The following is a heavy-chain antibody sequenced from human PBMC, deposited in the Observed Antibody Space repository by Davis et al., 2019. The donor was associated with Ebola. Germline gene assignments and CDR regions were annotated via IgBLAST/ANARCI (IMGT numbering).Heavy chain of an antibody. CDR1: GGSISSGGYS. CDR3: AAYTTGWYGSYGLDV. CDR2: IYQSVTT. V-gene: IGHV4-30-4*07. J-gene: IGHJ6*02. D-gene: IGHD6-19*01. Sequence: MPSETLSLTCAVSGGSISSGGYSWSWIRQPPGKGLEWIGYIYQSVTTYYNPSLKSRVAISVDTSKNPLSLTVSSVTAADTAVYYCAAYTTGWYGSYGLDVWGLGTAVTVSS.